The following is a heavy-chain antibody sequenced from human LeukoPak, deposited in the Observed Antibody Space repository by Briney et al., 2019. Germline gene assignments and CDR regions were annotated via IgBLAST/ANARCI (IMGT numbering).Heavy chain of an antibody. Sequence: SETLSLICTVSGASIGNYYWSWIRQPPGKGLEWMGYINGRGSTNYNPSLKSRVTMSADASKNQFSLKLSSVTAADTAVYYCAFITSWFWGWGQGTLVTVSS. CDR2: INGRGST. CDR1: GASIGNYY. V-gene: IGHV4-59*01. J-gene: IGHJ4*02. D-gene: IGHD3-16*01. CDR3: AFITSWFWG.